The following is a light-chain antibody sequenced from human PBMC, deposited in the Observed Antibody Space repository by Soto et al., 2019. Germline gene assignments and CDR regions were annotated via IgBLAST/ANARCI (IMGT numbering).Light chain of an antibody. Sequence: QSVLTQPPSVSGAPGQRVIISCTGTSSNIWTGCDVSWYQQIPGASPRLLIHGNHNRPAGVPDPFSRSMSGTSTSLAIDWLQADDEGHYYCQAYDNRMSTLLFGGGTKVTVL. CDR1: SSNIWTGCD. J-gene: IGLJ3*02. V-gene: IGLV1-40*01. CDR2: GNH. CDR3: QAYDNRMSTLL.